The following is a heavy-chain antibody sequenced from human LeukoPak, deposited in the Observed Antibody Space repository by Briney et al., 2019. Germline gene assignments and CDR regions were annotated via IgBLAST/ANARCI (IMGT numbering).Heavy chain of an antibody. J-gene: IGHJ4*02. V-gene: IGHV3-9*01. CDR3: AKDIGAALYGGNSEGFDY. Sequence: PGRSLRLSCAASGFTFDDYAMHWVRQAPGKGLEWVSGISWNSGSIGYADSVKGRFTISRDNAKNSLYLQMNSLRAEDTALYYCAKDIGAALYGGNSEGFDYWGQGTLVTVSS. CDR2: ISWNSGSI. D-gene: IGHD4-23*01. CDR1: GFTFDDYA.